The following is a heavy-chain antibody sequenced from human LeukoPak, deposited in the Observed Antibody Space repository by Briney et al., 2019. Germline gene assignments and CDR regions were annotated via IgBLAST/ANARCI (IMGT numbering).Heavy chain of an antibody. CDR2: IFHSGST. Sequence: SETLSLTCTVSGGSITSSSYYWVWIRQPPGKGLEWIGSIFHSGSTYYNASLKSRVTISVDTSRNQFSLKLSSVTAADTAVYYCARRRDGYNEDFFDYRGQGTLVTVSS. D-gene: IGHD5-24*01. V-gene: IGHV4-39*01. CDR3: ARRRDGYNEDFFDY. CDR1: GGSITSSSYY. J-gene: IGHJ4*02.